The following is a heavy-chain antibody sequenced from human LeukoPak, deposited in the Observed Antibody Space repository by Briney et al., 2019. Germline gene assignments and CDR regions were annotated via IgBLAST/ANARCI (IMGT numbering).Heavy chain of an antibody. CDR2: IIPIFGTA. D-gene: IGHD2-15*01. V-gene: IGHV1-69*05. Sequence: GASVKVSCKASGGTFSSYAIRWVRQAPGQGLEWMGGIIPIFGTANYAQKFQGRVTITTDESTSTAYMELSSLRSEDTAVYYCARVYCSGGSCYSVWFDPWGQGTLVTVSS. J-gene: IGHJ5*02. CDR1: GGTFSSYA. CDR3: ARVYCSGGSCYSVWFDP.